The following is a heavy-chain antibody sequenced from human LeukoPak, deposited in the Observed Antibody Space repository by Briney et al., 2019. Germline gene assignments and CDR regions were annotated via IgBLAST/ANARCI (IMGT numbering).Heavy chain of an antibody. Sequence: GGSLRLSCAASGFTFSSYSMNWVRQTPGKGLEWVSSISSSSSYIYYADSVKGRFTISRDNAKNSLYLQMNSLRAEDTAVYYCARVYKAPFYDSDNNWFDPWAREPWSPSPQ. J-gene: IGHJ5*02. CDR3: ARVYKAPFYDSDNNWFDP. D-gene: IGHD3-22*01. CDR1: GFTFSSYS. V-gene: IGHV3-21*01. CDR2: ISSSSSYI.